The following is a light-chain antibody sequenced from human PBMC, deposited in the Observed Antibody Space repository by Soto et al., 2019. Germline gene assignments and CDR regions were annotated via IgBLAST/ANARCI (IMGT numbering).Light chain of an antibody. CDR1: QSVSSY. CDR2: DAS. V-gene: IGKV3-11*01. J-gene: IGKJ4*01. CDR3: QQRSNWPS. Sequence: EIVLTQSPATLSLSPGERATLSCRASQSVSSYLAWYQQKPGQAPRLLIYDASNEATGIPARFSGSGSGKDFTITISSLEPEDFAVYYCQQRSNWPSFGGGTKVEIK.